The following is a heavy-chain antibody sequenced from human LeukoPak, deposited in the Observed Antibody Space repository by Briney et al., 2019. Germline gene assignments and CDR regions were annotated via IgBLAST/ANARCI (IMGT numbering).Heavy chain of an antibody. J-gene: IGHJ3*02. CDR3: ARAEVPAPIKSGAFDI. CDR2: IWNDGINK. CDR1: GFTFSSYG. D-gene: IGHD2-2*01. Sequence: GRSLRLSCAASGFTFSSYGMNWVRQAPGKGLEWVAVIWNDGINKYYADSVKGRFTISRDNSKNTLYLQMNSLRAEDTAVYYCARAEVPAPIKSGAFDIWGQGIMVTVSS. V-gene: IGHV3-33*01.